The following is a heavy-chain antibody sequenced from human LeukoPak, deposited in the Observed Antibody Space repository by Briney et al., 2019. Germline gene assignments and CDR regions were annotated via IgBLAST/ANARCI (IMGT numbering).Heavy chain of an antibody. CDR2: INLDGGEE. D-gene: IGHD2-21*01. V-gene: IGHV3-7*03. Sequence: GGSLRLSCAASGFSFSNSWMNWVRQAPGKGLECVANINLDGGEERYVDSVKGRFTISRDNAKNTLYLQMNSLRAEDAAVYYCAKAPVTSCRGAYCYPFDYWGQGTLVTVSS. CDR3: AKAPVTSCRGAYCYPFDY. CDR1: GFSFSNSW. J-gene: IGHJ4*02.